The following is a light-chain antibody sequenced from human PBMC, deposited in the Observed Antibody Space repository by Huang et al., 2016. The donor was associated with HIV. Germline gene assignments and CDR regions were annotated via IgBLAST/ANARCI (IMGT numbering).Light chain of an antibody. V-gene: IGKV1-39*01. J-gene: IGKJ2*01. CDR3: QGSLSIPHT. CDR1: ENIRRY. Sequence: DIQMTQSPSSLSASAGDRVTITCRASENIRRYLNWYQQKPGKPPKLLIHSASTLQSGVPSRFSGSGSGTDFTLTITSLQPEDFATYYCQGSLSIPHTFGQGTNLEIK. CDR2: SAS.